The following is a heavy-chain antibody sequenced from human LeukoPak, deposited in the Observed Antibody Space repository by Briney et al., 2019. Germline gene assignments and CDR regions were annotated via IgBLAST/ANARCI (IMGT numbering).Heavy chain of an antibody. V-gene: IGHV3-23*01. J-gene: IGHJ4*02. CDR2: ISGSGGST. Sequence: PGGSLRLSCAASGFTFSSYAMSWVRQAPGKGLEWVSAISGSGGSTYYADSVKGRFTISRDNSKNTLYLQMNSLRAEDTAAYYCAKDGGYYDSSGYYLDYWGQGTLVTVSS. D-gene: IGHD3-22*01. CDR3: AKDGGYYDSSGYYLDY. CDR1: GFTFSSYA.